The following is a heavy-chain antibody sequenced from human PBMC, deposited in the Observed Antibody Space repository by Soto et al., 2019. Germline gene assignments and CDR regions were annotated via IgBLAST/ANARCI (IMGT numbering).Heavy chain of an antibody. J-gene: IGHJ3*02. CDR1: GFTFSSYG. D-gene: IGHD3-3*01. Sequence: QVQLVESGGGVVQPGRSLRLSCAASGFTFSSYGMHWVRQAPGKGLAWVAVISYDGSNKYYADSVKGRFTISRDNSKNTLYLQMNSLIAEYTAVYYCAKDHASTIFWACDIWGQGTMVTVSS. V-gene: IGHV3-30*18. CDR3: AKDHASTIFWACDI. CDR2: ISYDGSNK.